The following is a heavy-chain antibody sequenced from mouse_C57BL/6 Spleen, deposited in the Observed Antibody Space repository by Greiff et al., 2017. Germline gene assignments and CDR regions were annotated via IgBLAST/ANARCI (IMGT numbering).Heavy chain of an antibody. V-gene: IGHV5-4*01. D-gene: IGHD2-1*01. CDR2: ISDGGSYT. CDR1: GFTFSSYA. Sequence: EVKVEESGGGLVKPGGSLKLSCAASGFTFSSYAMSWVRQTPEQRLEWVATISDGGSYTYYPDNVKGRFTISRDNAKNNLYLQMGNLKSEDTAMYYCARDYYGNGYAMDYWGREPSVTLSS. J-gene: IGHJ4*01. CDR3: ARDYYGNGYAMDY.